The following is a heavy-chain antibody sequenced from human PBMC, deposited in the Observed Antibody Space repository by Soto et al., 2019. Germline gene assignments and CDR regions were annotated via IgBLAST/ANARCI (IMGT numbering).Heavy chain of an antibody. CDR1: GGSISPYY. CDR3: ARLQAVAGTGDWFDP. Sequence: SETLSLTCTVSGGSISPYYWSWIRQSPGKGLEWIGYIHYSGSTNYNPSLKSRVTISVDTSKKQFSLKLRFVTAADTAVYYCARLQAVAGTGDWFDPWGQGTLVTVSS. V-gene: IGHV4-59*08. CDR2: IHYSGST. J-gene: IGHJ5*02. D-gene: IGHD6-19*01.